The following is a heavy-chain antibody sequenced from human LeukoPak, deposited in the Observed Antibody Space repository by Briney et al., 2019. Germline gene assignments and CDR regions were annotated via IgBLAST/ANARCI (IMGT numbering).Heavy chain of an antibody. CDR1: GYTFTSYG. CDR3: AREQPPENCFDP. CDR2: INPNSGDT. V-gene: IGHV1-2*02. J-gene: IGHJ5*02. Sequence: GASVKVSCKASGYTFTSYGISWVRQAPGQGLEWMGWINPNSGDTNYARKFQGKVTVTRDTSISTAYMELSRLRSDDTAIYYCAREQPPENCFDPWGQGTLVTVSS.